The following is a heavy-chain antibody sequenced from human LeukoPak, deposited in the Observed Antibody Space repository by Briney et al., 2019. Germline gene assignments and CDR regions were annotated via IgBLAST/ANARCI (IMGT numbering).Heavy chain of an antibody. J-gene: IGHJ4*02. D-gene: IGHD2-21*01. CDR1: GYTFTSHG. V-gene: IGHV1-18*01. CDR2: ITPYNDNT. CDR3: ARGARADFVSASDS. Sequence: GASVNVSCKASGYTFTSHGISWVRQAPGQGLEWMGWITPYNDNTNHAQKYRGRVTMTTDTSTNTAYMELRSLRSDDTAVYYCARGARADFVSASDSWGQGTLVTVSS.